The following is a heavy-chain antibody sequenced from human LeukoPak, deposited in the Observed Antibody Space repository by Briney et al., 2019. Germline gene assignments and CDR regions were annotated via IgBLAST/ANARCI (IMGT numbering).Heavy chain of an antibody. V-gene: IGHV4-59*01. CDR3: AREGRDGYYIDY. Sequence: SETLSLTCTVSGGSISSYYWSWIRQPPGKGLEWIGYIYYSGSTNYNPSLKSRVTISVDTSKNQFSLKLSSVTAADTAVYYCAREGRDGYYIDYWGQGTLVTVSS. CDR2: IYYSGST. J-gene: IGHJ4*02. CDR1: GGSISSYY. D-gene: IGHD5-24*01.